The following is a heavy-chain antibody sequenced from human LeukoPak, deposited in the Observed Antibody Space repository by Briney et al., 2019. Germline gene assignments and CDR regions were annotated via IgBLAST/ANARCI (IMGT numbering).Heavy chain of an antibody. CDR3: TRSGSYYYYYYMDV. J-gene: IGHJ6*03. Sequence: GGSLRLSCTASGFTFGDYVMSWFRQAPGKGLEWVGFIRSKAYGGTTEYAASVKGRFTISRDDSKSIAYLQMNSLKTEDTAVYYCTRSGSYYYYYYMDVWGKGTTVTVSS. CDR1: GFTFGDYV. CDR2: IRSKAYGGTT. V-gene: IGHV3-49*03. D-gene: IGHD1-26*01.